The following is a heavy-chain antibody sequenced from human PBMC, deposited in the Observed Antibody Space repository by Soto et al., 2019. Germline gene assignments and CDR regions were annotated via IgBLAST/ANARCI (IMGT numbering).Heavy chain of an antibody. V-gene: IGHV4-31*03. CDR2: IYFSGST. CDR1: GGSISSGGYY. Sequence: SETLSLTCTVSGGSISSGGYYWSWIRQHPGKGLEWFGFIYFSGSTYYNPSLKSRVTISVDTFKNQFSLKLSSVTAADTAVYYCARDSTAAAGPSDAFDIWGQGTMVTVSS. D-gene: IGHD6-13*01. CDR3: ARDSTAAAGPSDAFDI. J-gene: IGHJ3*02.